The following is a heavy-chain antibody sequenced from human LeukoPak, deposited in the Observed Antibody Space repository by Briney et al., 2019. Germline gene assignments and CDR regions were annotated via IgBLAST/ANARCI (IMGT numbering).Heavy chain of an antibody. CDR1: GFTFSSYG. Sequence: GGSLRLSCAASGFTFSSYGVHWVRQAPGKGLEWVTFIRYDGSNKYYADSVKGRFTISRDNSKNTLYLQMNSLRAEDTAVYYCAKDPDYYGSGSSFPDAFDIWGQGTMVTASS. D-gene: IGHD3-10*01. V-gene: IGHV3-30*02. CDR3: AKDPDYYGSGSSFPDAFDI. J-gene: IGHJ3*02. CDR2: IRYDGSNK.